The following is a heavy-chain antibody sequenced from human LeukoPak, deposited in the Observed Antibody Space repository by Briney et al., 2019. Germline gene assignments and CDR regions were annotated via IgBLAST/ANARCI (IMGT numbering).Heavy chain of an antibody. CDR2: IDPDGGGT. V-gene: IGHV1-2*02. Sequence: ASVKVSCKASGYTFTDYYMHWVRQAPGQGLEWMGWIDPDGGGTNYAQMFQGRVTMTRDTSISTAYMEPSSLRSDDTAIYYCARVSGRSGPFEYWGQGTLVTVSS. J-gene: IGHJ4*02. CDR1: GYTFTDYY. D-gene: IGHD3-3*01. CDR3: ARVSGRSGPFEY.